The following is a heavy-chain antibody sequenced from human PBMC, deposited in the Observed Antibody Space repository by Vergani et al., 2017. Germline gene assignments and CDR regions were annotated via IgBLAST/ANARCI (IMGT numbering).Heavy chain of an antibody. CDR1: GFTFSTAR. CDR2: IRSKSDGGTS. V-gene: IGHV3-15*01. Sequence: EVQLVESGGGLVKPGGSLRLSCAASGFTFSTARMSWVRQAPGKGLEWVGRIRSKSDGGTSDYDAPVKGRFTISRDDSKNTLYLHMNSLKSEDTAVYYCTTVGIATPRSDYWGQGTLVTVSS. CDR3: TTVGIATPRSDY. J-gene: IGHJ4*02. D-gene: IGHD6-13*01.